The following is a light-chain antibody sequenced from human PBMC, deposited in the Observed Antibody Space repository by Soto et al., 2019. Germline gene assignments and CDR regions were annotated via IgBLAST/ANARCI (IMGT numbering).Light chain of an antibody. Sequence: DIQMTQSPSSLSASVGDRVTITCRASQNIRNYLNWYQQKPGDAPKLLIYAASTLQGAVPSRFSGSGSGTDFPLTISSLQPEDFATYHCQQGHSTPYPFGQGTRLEI. V-gene: IGKV1-39*01. CDR2: AAS. CDR3: QQGHSTPYP. CDR1: QNIRNY. J-gene: IGKJ2*01.